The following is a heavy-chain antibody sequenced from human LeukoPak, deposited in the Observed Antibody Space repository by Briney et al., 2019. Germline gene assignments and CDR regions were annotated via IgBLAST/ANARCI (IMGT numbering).Heavy chain of an antibody. CDR3: AKVNCSSTSCYYWFDP. D-gene: IGHD2-2*01. CDR1: GFTFSNYW. V-gene: IGHV3-23*01. J-gene: IGHJ5*02. CDR2: ISGSGGST. Sequence: PGGSLRLSCAASGFTFSNYWMHWVRQAPGKGLEWVSAISGSGGSTYYADSVKGRFTISRDNSKDTLYLQMNSLRAEDTAVYYCAKVNCSSTSCYYWFDPWGQGTLVTVSS.